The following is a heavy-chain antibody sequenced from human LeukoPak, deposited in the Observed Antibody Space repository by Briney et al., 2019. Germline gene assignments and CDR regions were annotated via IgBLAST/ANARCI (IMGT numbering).Heavy chain of an antibody. CDR1: GGSFSGYY. CDR3: ARRARTGSHTKGGFDY. J-gene: IGHJ4*02. V-gene: IGHV4-34*01. CDR2: INHSGST. D-gene: IGHD1-26*01. Sequence: SETLSPTCAVYGGSFSGYYWSWIRQPPGKGLEWIGEINHSGSTNYNPSLKSRVTISVDTSKNQFSLKLRSVTAADTAVYYCARRARTGSHTKGGFDYWGQGTLVTVSS.